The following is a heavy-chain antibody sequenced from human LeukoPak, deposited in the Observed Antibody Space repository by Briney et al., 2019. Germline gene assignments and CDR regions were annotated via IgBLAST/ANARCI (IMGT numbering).Heavy chain of an antibody. CDR1: GYTFTSYD. D-gene: IGHD3-10*01. J-gene: IGHJ4*02. Sequence: GASVKVSCKASGYTFTSYDINWVRQATGQGLEWMGWMNPNSGNTGYAQKFQGRVTMTRNTSISTAYMELSSLRSEDTAVYYCARAPPPPQGITMVRGVTAKPYYFDYWGQGTLVTVSS. CDR2: MNPNSGNT. CDR3: ARAPPPPQGITMVRGVTAKPYYFDY. V-gene: IGHV1-8*01.